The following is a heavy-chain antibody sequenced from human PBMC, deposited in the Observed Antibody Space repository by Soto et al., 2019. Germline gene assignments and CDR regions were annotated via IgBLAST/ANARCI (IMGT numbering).Heavy chain of an antibody. D-gene: IGHD3-10*01. Sequence: SETLSLTCTVPGGSISSSGYYWVWIRQPPGKGLEWIGSFYYSGSTYYNPSLKSRVTISVDTSDNQFSLRLSSVTAADTAVYYCARQVVDGTVAGSGSFDYWGQGTPVTVS. CDR2: FYYSGST. J-gene: IGHJ4*02. V-gene: IGHV4-39*01. CDR3: ARQVVDGTVAGSGSFDY. CDR1: GGSISSSGYY.